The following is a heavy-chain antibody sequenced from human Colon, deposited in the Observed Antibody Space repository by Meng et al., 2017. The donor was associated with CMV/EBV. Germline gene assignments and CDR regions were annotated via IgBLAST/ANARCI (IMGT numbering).Heavy chain of an antibody. CDR1: GGSITRSSFY. V-gene: IGHV4-31*03. D-gene: IGHD5-18*01. J-gene: IGHJ6*02. CDR2: IYYSGST. CDR3: ARDRGTAMGEDGMDV. Sequence: LRLSCNVSGGSITRSSFYWGWIRQPPGKGLEWIGYIYYSGSTKYNPSLKSRVTISFDTAKNSLFLQMNSLRADDTAVYYCARDRGTAMGEDGMDVWGQGTTVTVSS.